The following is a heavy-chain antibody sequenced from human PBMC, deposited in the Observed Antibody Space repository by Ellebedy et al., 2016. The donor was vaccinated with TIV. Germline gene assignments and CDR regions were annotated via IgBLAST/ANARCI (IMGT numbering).Heavy chain of an antibody. CDR3: ARDRPRSWDYYGSGSYFPFDY. J-gene: IGHJ4*02. CDR2: ISAYNGNT. CDR1: GYTFTNYG. D-gene: IGHD3-10*01. Sequence: ASVKVSCKASGYTFTNYGFSWVRQAPGQGLEWMGWISAYNGNTNYAQKLQGRVTMTTDTSTNTAYMELRSLRSDDTAVYYCARDRPRSWDYYGSGSYFPFDYWGQGTLVTVSS. V-gene: IGHV1-18*01.